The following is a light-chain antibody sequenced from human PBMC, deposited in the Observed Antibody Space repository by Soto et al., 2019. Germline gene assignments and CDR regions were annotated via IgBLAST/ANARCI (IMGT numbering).Light chain of an antibody. Sequence: QSVLTQPASVSGSPGQSITISCTGTSSDVGGYNYVSWYQHHPGKAPKLIIYDVTSRPSGVSIRFSGSKSDNTASLTISGLQPEDEADYHSSSYTTSNTRQIVFGTGTKVTV. V-gene: IGLV2-14*03. CDR2: DVT. CDR1: SSDVGGYNY. CDR3: SSYTTSNTRQIV. J-gene: IGLJ1*01.